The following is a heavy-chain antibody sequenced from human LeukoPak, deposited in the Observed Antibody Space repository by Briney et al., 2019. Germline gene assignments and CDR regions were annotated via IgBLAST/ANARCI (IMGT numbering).Heavy chain of an antibody. J-gene: IGHJ3*02. CDR2: IYYSGTT. Sequence: SEALSLTCTVSGGSITNYYWSWIRQPPGKGLEWIGFIYYSGTTNYNPSLKSRVTISLDTSRNQFSLKLNSVTAADTAVYYCAKSNGYGLVDIWGQGTMVTVSS. D-gene: IGHD3-10*01. CDR1: GGSITNYY. V-gene: IGHV4-59*12. CDR3: AKSNGYGLVDI.